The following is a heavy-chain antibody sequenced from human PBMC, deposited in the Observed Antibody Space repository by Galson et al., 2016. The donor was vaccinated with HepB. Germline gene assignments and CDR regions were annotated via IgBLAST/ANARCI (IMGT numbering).Heavy chain of an antibody. Sequence: SVKVSCKASDYIFINYGINWVRQAPGQGLEWMGWILPYKDKTTYAQKFQDRVTMTTDTSTNTAYMELRSLRFDDTAVYYCARGYYFDYWGQGTLVTVSS. CDR3: ARGYYFDY. CDR1: DYIFINYG. V-gene: IGHV1-18*01. J-gene: IGHJ4*02. CDR2: ILPYKDKT.